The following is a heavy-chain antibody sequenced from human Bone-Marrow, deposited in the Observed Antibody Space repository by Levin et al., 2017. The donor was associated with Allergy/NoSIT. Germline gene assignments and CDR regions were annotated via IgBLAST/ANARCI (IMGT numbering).Heavy chain of an antibody. Sequence: PGGSLRLSCAASGFTFSSYSMNWVRQAPGKGLEWVSYISSSSSTIYYADSVKGRFTISRDNAKNSLYLQMNSLRAEDTAVYYCARDLGYDYVWGSYRSDAFDIWGQGTMVTVSS. V-gene: IGHV3-48*01. CDR3: ARDLGYDYVWGSYRSDAFDI. CDR2: ISSSSSTI. J-gene: IGHJ3*02. CDR1: GFTFSSYS. D-gene: IGHD3-16*02.